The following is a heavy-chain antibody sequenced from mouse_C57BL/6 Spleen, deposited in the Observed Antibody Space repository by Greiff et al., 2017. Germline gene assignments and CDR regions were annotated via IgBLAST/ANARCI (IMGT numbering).Heavy chain of an antibody. CDR2: ISDGGSYT. J-gene: IGHJ3*01. Sequence: VKLVESGGGLVKPGGSLKLSCAASGFTFSSYAMSWVRQTPEKRLEWVATISDGGSYTYYPDNVKGRFTISRDNAKNNLYLQMSHLKSEDTAMYYCARGGNFFAYWGQGTLVTVSA. V-gene: IGHV5-4*03. CDR3: ARGGNFFAY. CDR1: GFTFSSYA.